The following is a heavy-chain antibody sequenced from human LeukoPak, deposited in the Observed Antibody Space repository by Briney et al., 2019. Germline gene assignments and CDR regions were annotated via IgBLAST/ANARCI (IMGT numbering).Heavy chain of an antibody. V-gene: IGHV1-2*02. CDR2: INPNSGGT. CDR3: ATLVIAVAGGFGDY. Sequence: ASVKVSCKASGYTFTGYYMHWVRQAPGQGLEWMGGINPNSGGTNDAQKFQGRVTMTRDTSISTGYMELSRLRSDDTAVYYCATLVIAVAGGFGDYWGQGTLVTVSS. CDR1: GYTFTGYY. D-gene: IGHD6-19*01. J-gene: IGHJ4*02.